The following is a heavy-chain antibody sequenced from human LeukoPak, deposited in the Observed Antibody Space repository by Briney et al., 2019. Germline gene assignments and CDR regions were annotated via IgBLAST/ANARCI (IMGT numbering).Heavy chain of an antibody. CDR1: GFTFSTFA. V-gene: IGHV3-23*01. D-gene: IGHD2-8*02. J-gene: IGHJ4*02. CDR3: ATYRQVLLPFDY. CDR2: IFPSGGEI. Sequence: GGSLRLSCEASGFTFSTFAMIWVRQPPGKGLEWVSSIFPSGGEIHYADSVRGRFTISRDNSKSTLSLQMNSLRAEDTAIYYCATYRQVLLPFDYWGQGTLVTVSS.